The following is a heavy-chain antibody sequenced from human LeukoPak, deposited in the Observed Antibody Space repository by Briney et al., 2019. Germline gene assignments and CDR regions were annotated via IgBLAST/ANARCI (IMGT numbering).Heavy chain of an antibody. CDR1: GFTFSSYS. D-gene: IGHD3-22*01. Sequence: GGSLRLSCAASGFTFSSYSMNWVRQAPGKGLEWVSYISSSSSTIYYADSVKGRFTISRDNAKNSLYLQMNSLRAEDTAVYYCARFSLIVSHDYWGQGTLVTVSS. CDR3: ARFSLIVSHDY. J-gene: IGHJ4*02. V-gene: IGHV3-48*01. CDR2: ISSSSSTI.